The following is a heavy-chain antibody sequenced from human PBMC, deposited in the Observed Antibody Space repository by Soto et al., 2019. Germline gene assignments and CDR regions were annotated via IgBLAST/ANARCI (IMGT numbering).Heavy chain of an antibody. V-gene: IGHV3-23*01. Sequence: EVQVLDSGGGLVQPGGSLRLSCAASGFTFTNYPMAWVRQAPAKGLEWVSTISGSGGSTFYADSVKGRFIISRDNSKNTVYLQMNSLRVEDTAVYYCAKRPLKFEGSYFDYWGQGTLVTVSS. D-gene: IGHD3-10*01. CDR2: ISGSGGST. CDR3: AKRPLKFEGSYFDY. CDR1: GFTFTNYP. J-gene: IGHJ4*02.